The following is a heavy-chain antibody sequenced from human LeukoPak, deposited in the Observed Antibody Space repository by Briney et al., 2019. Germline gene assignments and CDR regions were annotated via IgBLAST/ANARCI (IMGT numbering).Heavy chain of an antibody. Sequence: ASVKVSCKASGYTFTGYYMHWVRQAPGQGLEGMGWINPNSGGTNYEQMLQGRVTMTRDTAISTAYMELSRLGSVDAAVYCCARDVVEYNRDFWGQETLVSVSS. V-gene: IGHV1-2*02. J-gene: IGHJ4*02. CDR2: INPNSGGT. CDR3: ARDVVEYNRDF. CDR1: GYTFTGYY. D-gene: IGHD2-8*02.